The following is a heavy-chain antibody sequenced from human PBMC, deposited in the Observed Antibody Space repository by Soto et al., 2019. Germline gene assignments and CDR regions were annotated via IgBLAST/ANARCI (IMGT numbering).Heavy chain of an antibody. CDR3: ARAWGSGLYLDY. Sequence: QVQLQQSGPGLVKPSQTLSLTCAVSGYSVSTYSAAWTWIRQSPSRGLEWLGRTYYKSTWYNDYAESVRSRIRINPDTSKNQFSLQLNSVTPDDTAVYYCARAWGSGLYLDYWGQGILVTVSS. CDR2: TYYKSTWYN. V-gene: IGHV6-1*01. J-gene: IGHJ4*02. D-gene: IGHD6-19*01. CDR1: GYSVSTYSAA.